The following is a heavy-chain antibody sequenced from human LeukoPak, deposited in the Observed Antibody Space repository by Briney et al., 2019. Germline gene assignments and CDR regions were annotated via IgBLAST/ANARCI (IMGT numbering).Heavy chain of an antibody. CDR3: ARSKAHLSTSWYGTWFDP. D-gene: IGHD2-2*01. J-gene: IGHJ5*02. CDR2: MYHSGDT. Sequence: SETLSLTCTVSGYAVSSGYYWGWIRQPPGKGLEWIGSMYHSGDTYYNPSLKSRVTISVDTSKNQLSLKLSSVTAADTAVYYCARSKAHLSTSWYGTWFDPWGQGTLVTVSS. CDR1: GYAVSSGYY. V-gene: IGHV4-38-2*02.